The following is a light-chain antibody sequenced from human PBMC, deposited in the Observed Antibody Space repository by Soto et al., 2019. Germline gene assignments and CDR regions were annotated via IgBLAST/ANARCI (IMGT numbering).Light chain of an antibody. J-gene: IGLJ2*01. CDR2: YDS. CDR3: QVWDSSSDHVV. V-gene: IGLV3-21*04. Sequence: SYELTQPPSVAVAQGKTARITCGGNNIGSKSVHWYQQKPGHAPVLVIYYDSDRPSAIPERFSGSNSGNTATLTIIRVEAGDEADYYCQVWDSSSDHVVFGGGTQRTVL. CDR1: NIGSKS.